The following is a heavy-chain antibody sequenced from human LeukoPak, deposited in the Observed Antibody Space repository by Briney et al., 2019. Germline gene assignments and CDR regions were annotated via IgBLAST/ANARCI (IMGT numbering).Heavy chain of an antibody. Sequence: GGSLRLSCAASGFTFSSYAMSWVRQAPGKGLEWVSAISGSGGSTYYADSVKGRFTISRDNSKNTLYLQMNSLRAEDTAVYYCATVRQYYYDSSGLTFDYCGQGTLVTVSS. CDR3: ATVRQYYYDSSGLTFDY. D-gene: IGHD3-22*01. CDR2: ISGSGGST. J-gene: IGHJ4*02. V-gene: IGHV3-23*01. CDR1: GFTFSSYA.